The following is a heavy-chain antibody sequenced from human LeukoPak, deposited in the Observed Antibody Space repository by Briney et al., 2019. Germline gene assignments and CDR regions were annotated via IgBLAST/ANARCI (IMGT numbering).Heavy chain of an antibody. Sequence: GGSLRLSCAASGFTFSSYAMSWVRQAPGKGLEWVSAISGSGGSTYYADSVEGRFTISRDNSKNTLYLQMNSLRAEDTAVYYCAKGSGYSNYVHYFDYWGQGTLVTVSS. CDR2: ISGSGGST. V-gene: IGHV3-23*01. CDR3: AKGSGYSNYVHYFDY. J-gene: IGHJ4*02. D-gene: IGHD4-11*01. CDR1: GFTFSSYA.